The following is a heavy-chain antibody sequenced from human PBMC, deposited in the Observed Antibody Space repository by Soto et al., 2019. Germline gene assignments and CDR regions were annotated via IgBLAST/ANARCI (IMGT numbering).Heavy chain of an antibody. CDR1: GGSISSSY. D-gene: IGHD3-16*02. V-gene: IGHV4-59*01. J-gene: IGHJ4*02. CDR2: IYYIGIT. Sequence: SETLSLTCSVSGGSISSSYWSWIRQSPGKGLEWIGNIYYIGITNYNPSLKSRVTISVDTSKNHFSLKLSSVTAADTAMYYCARETHYDYIWGSYRLLHSWGQGTLVTVSS. CDR3: ARETHYDYIWGSYRLLHS.